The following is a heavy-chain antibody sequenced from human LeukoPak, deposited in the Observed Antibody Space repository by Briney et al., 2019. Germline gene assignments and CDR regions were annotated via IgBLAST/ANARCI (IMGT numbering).Heavy chain of an antibody. V-gene: IGHV3-23*01. Sequence: GVSLRLSCAASGFTFRDYVMTWVRQAPGKGLEWVSTINVGGRTDYADSVKGRFTISRDNSNNTLYLQLSSLRVDDTAVYYCAKDVPSMAAPFDHWGQEALVTVSS. CDR3: AKDVPSMAAPFDH. D-gene: IGHD5-24*01. J-gene: IGHJ4*02. CDR2: INVGGRT. CDR1: GFTFRDYV.